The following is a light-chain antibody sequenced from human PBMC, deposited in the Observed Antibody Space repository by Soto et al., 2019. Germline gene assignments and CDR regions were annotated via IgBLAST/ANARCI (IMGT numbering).Light chain of an antibody. CDR1: QSVSSNY. J-gene: IGKJ1*01. V-gene: IGKV3-20*01. Sequence: EIVLTQSPGTLSLSPGERATLSCRASQSVSSNYLAWSQQKPGQAPRLLIYGASSRATGIPDRFSGSGSGTDFTLTISRLEPEDFAVYYCHQYGTSPWTFGQVTKVDIK. CDR2: GAS. CDR3: HQYGTSPWT.